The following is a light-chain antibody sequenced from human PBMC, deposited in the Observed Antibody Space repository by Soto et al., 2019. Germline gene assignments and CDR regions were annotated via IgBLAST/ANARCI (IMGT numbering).Light chain of an antibody. CDR2: EVT. V-gene: IGLV2-14*01. Sequence: QSALTQPASVSGSPGQSITMSCTGTSSNVGGYNYVSWYQQYPGKAPKLMIFEVTNRPSGVSDRFSGSKSGNTASLTISGLRAEDEADYYCSSFTSSNTWLFGGGTKLTVL. J-gene: IGLJ3*02. CDR3: SSFTSSNTWL. CDR1: SSNVGGYNY.